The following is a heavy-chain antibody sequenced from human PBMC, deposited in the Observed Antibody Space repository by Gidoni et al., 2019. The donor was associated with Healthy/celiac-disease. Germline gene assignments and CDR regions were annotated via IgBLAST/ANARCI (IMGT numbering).Heavy chain of an antibody. CDR1: GFSLSTSGVG. J-gene: IGHJ4*02. CDR2: IYWDDDK. D-gene: IGHD4-17*01. Sequence: QITLKESGPTLVKPTQTLPLTCTFSGFSLSTSGVGVGWIRQPPGKALEWLALIYWDDDKRYSPSLKSRLTITKDTSKNQVVLRMTNMDPVDTATYFCAHRPDYGDYGIYFDYWGQGTLVTVSS. CDR3: AHRPDYGDYGIYFDY. V-gene: IGHV2-5*02.